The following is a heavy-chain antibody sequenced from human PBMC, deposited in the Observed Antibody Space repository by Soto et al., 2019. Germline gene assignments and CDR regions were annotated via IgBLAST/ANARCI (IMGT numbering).Heavy chain of an antibody. CDR3: AKDSSGRYFDY. CDR2: ISYDGSNK. Sequence: PGGSLRLSCAASGFTFSSYVMHWVRQAPGKGLEWVAVISYDGSNKYYADSVKGRFTISRDNSKNTLYLQMNSLRAEDTAVYYCAKDSSGRYFDYWGQGTLVTVSS. V-gene: IGHV3-30*18. J-gene: IGHJ4*02. CDR1: GFTFSSYV. D-gene: IGHD6-19*01.